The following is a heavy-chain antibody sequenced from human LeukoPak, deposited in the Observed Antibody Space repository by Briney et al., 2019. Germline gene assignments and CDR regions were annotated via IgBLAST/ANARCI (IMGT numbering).Heavy chain of an antibody. CDR2: IIPILGTT. J-gene: IGHJ6*02. V-gene: IGHV1-69*13. CDR3: ARGEKYYFDRSGYSYGMDV. CDR1: GGSFNSLA. Sequence: SVKVSCKASGGSFNSLAGTWVRQAPGQGLKWMGGIIPILGTTNHAQKFQGRVTLTADESMTTAYMDLRSLRSEDTAVYYCARGEKYYFDRSGYSYGMDVWGQGTTVTVSS. D-gene: IGHD3-22*01.